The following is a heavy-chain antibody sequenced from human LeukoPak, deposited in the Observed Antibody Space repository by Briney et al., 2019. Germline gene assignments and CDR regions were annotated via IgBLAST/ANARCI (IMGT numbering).Heavy chain of an antibody. CDR1: GFTFSSYE. CDR2: ISSSGSTI. CDR3: ARDIGANSGSYDFH. Sequence: GGSLRLSCAASGFTFSSYEMNWVRQAPGKGLEWVSYISSSGSTIYYADSVKGRFTISRDNSKNTLFLQMNSLRAEDTAVYYCARDIGANSGSYDFHWGQGTMVTVSS. V-gene: IGHV3-48*03. J-gene: IGHJ3*01. D-gene: IGHD1-26*01.